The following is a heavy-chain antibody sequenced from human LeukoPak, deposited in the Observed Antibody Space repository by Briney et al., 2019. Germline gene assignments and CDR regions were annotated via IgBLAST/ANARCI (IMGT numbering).Heavy chain of an antibody. V-gene: IGHV4-34*01. D-gene: IGHD3-22*01. CDR3: ASAVSGSDSSGYYYYYMDV. CDR2: INHSGST. CDR1: GGSFSGYY. Sequence: SETLSLTCAVYGGSFSGYYWSWIRQPPGKGLEWIGEINHSGSTNYNPSLKSRVTISVDTSKNQFSLKLSSVTAADTAVYYCASAVSGSDSSGYYYYYMDVWGKGTTVTVSS. J-gene: IGHJ6*03.